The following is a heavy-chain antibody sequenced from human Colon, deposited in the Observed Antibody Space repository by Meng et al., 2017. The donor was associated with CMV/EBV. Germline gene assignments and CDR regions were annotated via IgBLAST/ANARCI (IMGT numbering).Heavy chain of an antibody. CDR1: GFSLTTIGLS. V-gene: IGHV2-5*01. Sequence: SGPTLVKPTQTLTLTCSFSGFSLTTIGLSVGWIRQPPGKALEWPALVYWNDDIRYNPSLKSRLSVTKYTSKNQVVLRVTNMAPMDSGTYFCAHGGSGYDFGAGGFDYWGQGALVTVSS. CDR2: VYWNDDI. D-gene: IGHD5-12*01. CDR3: AHGGSGYDFGAGGFDY. J-gene: IGHJ4*02.